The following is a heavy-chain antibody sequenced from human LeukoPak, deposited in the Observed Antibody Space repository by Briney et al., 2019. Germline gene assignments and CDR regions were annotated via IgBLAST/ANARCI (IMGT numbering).Heavy chain of an antibody. D-gene: IGHD4-23*01. CDR2: VYHSGST. CDR3: ARHRPGGNSDYYYYYMDV. V-gene: IGHV4-38-2*01. Sequence: PSETLSLTCAVSGYSISSGYYCGWIRQHPGKGLERIGSVYHSGSTYYNPSLKSRVTISVDTSKNQFSLKLSSVTAADTAVYYCARHRPGGNSDYYYYYMDVWGKGTTVTVSS. CDR1: GYSISSGYY. J-gene: IGHJ6*03.